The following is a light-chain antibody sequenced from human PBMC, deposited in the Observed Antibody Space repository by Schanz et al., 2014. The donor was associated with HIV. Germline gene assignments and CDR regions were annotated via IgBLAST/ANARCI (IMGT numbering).Light chain of an antibody. J-gene: IGKJ4*01. CDR3: QYFGNSGGT. Sequence: IVLTQSPGTLSLSPGERATLSCRASQSLGSNFVAWYQHKPGQAPRLLIYGASIRATGIPDRFSGSGSGTDFTLTISRLEPEDFAVYYCQYFGNSGGTFGGGTKVEIK. CDR1: QSLGSNF. V-gene: IGKV3-20*01. CDR2: GAS.